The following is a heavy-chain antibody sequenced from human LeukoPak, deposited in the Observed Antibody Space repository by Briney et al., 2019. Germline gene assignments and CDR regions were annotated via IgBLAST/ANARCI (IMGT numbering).Heavy chain of an antibody. CDR1: GGSFSGYY. J-gene: IGHJ4*02. Sequence: LSLTCAVYGGSFSGYYWSWVRQAPGKGLEWVSSFSGSGGSTYFADSVKGRFTVSRDNSKNTLYLQMNSLRAEDTAVYYCAKSGLNRFDYWGQGTLVTVSS. CDR2: FSGSGGST. D-gene: IGHD2-15*01. V-gene: IGHV3-23*01. CDR3: AKSGLNRFDY.